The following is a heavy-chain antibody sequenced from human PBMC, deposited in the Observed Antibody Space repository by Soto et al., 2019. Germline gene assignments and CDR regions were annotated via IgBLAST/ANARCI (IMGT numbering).Heavy chain of an antibody. J-gene: IGHJ6*02. CDR1: GYTFTSYG. D-gene: IGHD2-15*01. Sequence: QVQLVQSGAEVKKPGASVKVSCKASGYTFTSYGISWVRQAPGQGLEWMGWISAHNGNTNYAQKLQGRVTMTTDTSTSTAYMELRSLRSDDTAVYYCARDRTVVAALWEYYYYGMDVWGQGTTVTVSS. CDR3: ARDRTVVAALWEYYYYGMDV. V-gene: IGHV1-18*01. CDR2: ISAHNGNT.